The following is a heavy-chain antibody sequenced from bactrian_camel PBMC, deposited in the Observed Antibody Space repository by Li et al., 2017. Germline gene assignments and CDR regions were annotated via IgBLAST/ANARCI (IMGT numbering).Heavy chain of an antibody. V-gene: IGHV3S7*01. CDR2: IDSDGNER. CDR1: GFTFTDYG. Sequence: HVQLVESGGDVVKPGGSLRLSCAASGFTFTDYGMSWVRQAPGRGLEYVSNIDSDGNERYYCDSVRGRFTISRDNAKNTVYLQMTSLKSEDTALYYCATDAGLGYLAYNYWGQGTQVTVS. CDR3: ATDAGLGYLAYNY. D-gene: IGHD5*01. J-gene: IGHJ4*01.